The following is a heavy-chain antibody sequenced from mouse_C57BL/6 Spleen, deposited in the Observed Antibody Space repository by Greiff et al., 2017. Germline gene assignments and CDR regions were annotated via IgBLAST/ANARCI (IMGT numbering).Heavy chain of an antibody. V-gene: IGHV14-1*01. CDR2: IDPEDGDT. D-gene: IGHD1-1*01. CDR1: GFNIKDYY. Sequence: VQLQQSGAELVRPGASVKLSCTASGFNIKDYYMYWVKQRPEQGLAWIGRIDPEDGDTEYAPKFQGKATMTADTSSNTAYLQLSSLTSEDTAVYYCTTTWHYYGSRGYFDVWGTGTTVTVSS. CDR3: TTTWHYYGSRGYFDV. J-gene: IGHJ1*03.